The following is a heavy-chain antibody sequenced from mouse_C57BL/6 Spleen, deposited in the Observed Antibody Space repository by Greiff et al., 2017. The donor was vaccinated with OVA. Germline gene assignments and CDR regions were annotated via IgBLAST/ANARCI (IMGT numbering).Heavy chain of an antibody. V-gene: IGHV1-18*01. CDR1: GYTFTDYN. J-gene: IGHJ4*01. CDR2: INPNNGGT. Sequence: VQLQQSGPELVKPGASVKIPCKASGYTFTDYNMDWVKQSHGKSLEWIGDINPNNGGTIYNQKFKGKATLTVDKSSITAYMEIRSLTSEDTAVYYCARITTLYYYAMDYWGQGTSVTVSS. CDR3: ARITTLYYYAMDY. D-gene: IGHD2-4*01.